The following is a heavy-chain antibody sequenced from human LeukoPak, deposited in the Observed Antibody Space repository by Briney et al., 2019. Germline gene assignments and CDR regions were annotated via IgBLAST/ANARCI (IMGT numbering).Heavy chain of an antibody. CDR3: ARRYCSSTSCYPYGMDV. CDR2: IYPGDSDT. CDR1: GYSFTSYW. J-gene: IGHJ6*02. V-gene: IGHV5-51*01. Sequence: GESLKISCKGSGYSFTSYWIGWVRQMPGKGLEWMGIIYPGDSDTRYSPSFQGQVTISADKSISTAYLQWSCLKASDTAMYYCARRYCSSTSCYPYGMDVWGQGTTVTVSS. D-gene: IGHD2-2*01.